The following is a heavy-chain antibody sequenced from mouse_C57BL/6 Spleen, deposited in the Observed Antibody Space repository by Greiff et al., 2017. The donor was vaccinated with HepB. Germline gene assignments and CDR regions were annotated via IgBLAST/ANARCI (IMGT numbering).Heavy chain of an antibody. CDR3: ARYVKITTVVATDAMDY. CDR1: GYTFTSYG. Sequence: QVQLQQSGAELARPGASVKLSCKASGYTFTSYGISWVKQRTGQGLEWIGEIYPRSGNTYYTEKFKGKATLTADKSSSTAYMELRSLTSEDSAVYFCARYVKITTVVATDAMDYWGQGTSVTVSS. D-gene: IGHD1-1*01. V-gene: IGHV1-81*01. CDR2: IYPRSGNT. J-gene: IGHJ4*01.